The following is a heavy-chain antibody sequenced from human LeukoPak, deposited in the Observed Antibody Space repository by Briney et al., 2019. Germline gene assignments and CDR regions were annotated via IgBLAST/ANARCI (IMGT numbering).Heavy chain of an antibody. CDR2: ISYDGSNE. V-gene: IGHV3-30*03. J-gene: IGHJ3*02. CDR3: ARDYFCSSTSCSATGAFDI. D-gene: IGHD2-2*01. Sequence: GGSLILSCAASGFTFSIYGMHWVRQAPGKGLEWVAVISYDGSNEYYADSVKGRFTISRDNSKNTLYLQMNSLRPEDAAVYYCARDYFCSSTSCSATGAFDIWGQGTMVTVSS. CDR1: GFTFSIYG.